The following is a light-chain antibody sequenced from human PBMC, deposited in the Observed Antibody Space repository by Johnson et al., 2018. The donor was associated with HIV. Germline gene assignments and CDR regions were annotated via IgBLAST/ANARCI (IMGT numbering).Light chain of an antibody. V-gene: IGLV1-51*02. CDR1: SSNIGNNY. J-gene: IGLJ1*01. CDR2: ENN. CDR3: GTWDSSLSAGGG. Sequence: QSVLTQPPSVSAAPGQKVTISRSGSSSNIGNNYVSWYQQLPGTAPKLLIYENNKRPSGIPDRFSGSKSGTSATLGITGLQTGDEAVYYCGTWDSSLSAGGGFGPGTKATVL.